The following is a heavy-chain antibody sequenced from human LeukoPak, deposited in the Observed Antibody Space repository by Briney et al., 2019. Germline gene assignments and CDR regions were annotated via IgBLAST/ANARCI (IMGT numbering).Heavy chain of an antibody. CDR2: ISHSGTT. J-gene: IGHJ3*02. D-gene: IGHD3-10*01. V-gene: IGHV4-30-2*01. Sequence: PSETLSLTCTVSGGSLSSGVNYWTWIRQPPGKGLEWIGYISHSGTTFYTSSLKSRVTISVDRSKSQFSLKLNSVTAADTAVYYCARGGYFGSGVDAFDIWGQGTLVTVSS. CDR1: GGSLSSGVNY. CDR3: ARGGYFGSGVDAFDI.